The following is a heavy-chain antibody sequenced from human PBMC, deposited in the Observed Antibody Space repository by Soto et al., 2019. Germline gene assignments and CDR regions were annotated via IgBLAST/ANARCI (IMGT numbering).Heavy chain of an antibody. CDR2: AYYSGST. Sequence: SETLSLTCTVSCGSISHYYWSWIRQSPGKGLEWIGYAYYSGSTDYNPSLKSRVTMSVDTSKNQVSLKLNSVTTADTTVYYCARDRSTYGGGGTGEVKENWFDPWGPGTLVTVSS. D-gene: IGHD2-8*01. CDR1: CGSISHYY. J-gene: IGHJ5*02. CDR3: ARDRSTYGGGGTGEVKENWFDP. V-gene: IGHV4-59*01.